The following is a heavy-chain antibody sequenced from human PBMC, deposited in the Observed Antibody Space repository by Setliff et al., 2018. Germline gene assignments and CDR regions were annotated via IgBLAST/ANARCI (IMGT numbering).Heavy chain of an antibody. CDR1: GYSFTSHW. V-gene: IGHV5-51*01. J-gene: IGHJ5*02. CDR2: IYPRDSDT. CDR3: ARGRRDGYKGGFDP. D-gene: IGHD5-12*01. Sequence: PGESLKISCKGSGYSFTSHWIGWVRQMPGKGLGWMGIIYPRDSDTSYSPSFQGQVTISADKSISTAYLQWRSLKASDTAMYYCARGRRDGYKGGFDPWGQGTLVTVSS.